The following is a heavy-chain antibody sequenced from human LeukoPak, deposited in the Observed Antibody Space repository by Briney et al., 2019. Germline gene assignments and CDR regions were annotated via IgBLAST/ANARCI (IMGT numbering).Heavy chain of an antibody. CDR3: ARQPSTSSEGWFDP. CDR1: GGSISSSTYY. Sequence: SETLSLTCTVSGGSISSSTYYWGWIRQPPGKGLEWIGSIYYSGNTYYNPSLKSRVTISVDTSKNQFSLKLSSVTAADTAVYYCARQPSTSSEGWFDPWGQGTLVTVSS. V-gene: IGHV4-39*01. CDR2: IYYSGNT. J-gene: IGHJ5*02. D-gene: IGHD6-6*01.